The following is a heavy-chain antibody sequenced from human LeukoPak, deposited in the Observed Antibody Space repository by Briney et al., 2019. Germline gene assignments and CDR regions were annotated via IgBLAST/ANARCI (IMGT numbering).Heavy chain of an antibody. J-gene: IGHJ4*02. CDR1: LFTFSHYW. CDR3: GNVLWSGGGCDRFCDH. V-gene: IGHV3-74*01. CDR2: ISSDVSST. D-gene: IGHD2-21*01. Sequence: GGSLRLSCAGSLFTFSHYWMHCLRQPPGKGLVWVSRISSDVSSTSYADSVKGRFTISRDNAKNTLYLQMNSLRAEDTALYYCGNVLWSGGGCDRFCDHWGQGPLVTVSS.